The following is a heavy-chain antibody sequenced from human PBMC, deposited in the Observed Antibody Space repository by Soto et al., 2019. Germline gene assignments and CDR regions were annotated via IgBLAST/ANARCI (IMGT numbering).Heavy chain of an antibody. CDR2: INPNSGGT. CDR3: ARGVGSSGSYFDY. CDR1: GYTFTGYY. J-gene: IGHJ4*02. D-gene: IGHD6-6*01. V-gene: IGHV1-2*02. Sequence: ASVKVSCKASGYTFTGYYMHWVRQAPGQGLEWMGWINPNSGGTTYAQKFQGRVTMTRDTSISTAYMELSRLRSDDTAVYYCARGVGSSGSYFDYWGQGTLVTVSS.